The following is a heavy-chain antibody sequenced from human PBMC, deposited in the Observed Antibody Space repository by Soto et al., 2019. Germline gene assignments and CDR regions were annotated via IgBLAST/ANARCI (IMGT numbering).Heavy chain of an antibody. Sequence: QVQLVESGGGVVQPGRSLRVPCAASGFTFSNYAMHWVRQAPGKGLVWVALISSDGSNKYYADSVKGRFSFSRDNSEYPVYLQVNSVRPEDTAVYYCARVRGWNCDYWGQGTLVTVSS. CDR3: ARVRGWNCDY. D-gene: IGHD1-7*01. CDR2: ISSDGSNK. CDR1: GFTFSNYA. J-gene: IGHJ4*02. V-gene: IGHV3-30*03.